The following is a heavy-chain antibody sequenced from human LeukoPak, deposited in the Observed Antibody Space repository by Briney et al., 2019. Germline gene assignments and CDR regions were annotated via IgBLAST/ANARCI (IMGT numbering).Heavy chain of an antibody. CDR2: ISAYTGNT. V-gene: IGHV1-18*01. J-gene: IGHJ4*02. CDR3: ARAGNAWNAYHDF. D-gene: IGHD1-1*01. Sequence: ASVKVSCKASGYPFENNGISWVRQAPGQGLEWMGWISAYTGNTNYAQNFQGRVTMTADTSASTASMELRNLRSDDTAVYYCARAGNAWNAYHDFWGQGTLVTVSS. CDR1: GYPFENNG.